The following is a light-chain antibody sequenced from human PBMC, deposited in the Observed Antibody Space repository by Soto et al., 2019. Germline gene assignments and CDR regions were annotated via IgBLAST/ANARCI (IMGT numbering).Light chain of an antibody. CDR1: QSISTN. V-gene: IGKV3-15*01. Sequence: VLTQSPATLSVSPGERVTLSCRASQSISTNLAWYQQKPGQAPRLLIYGPSTRATGVPARFSGSGSGTEFTLTISSLHSEDFAIYYCQQYTHWPVWTFGQGTKV. J-gene: IGKJ1*01. CDR2: GPS. CDR3: QQYTHWPVWT.